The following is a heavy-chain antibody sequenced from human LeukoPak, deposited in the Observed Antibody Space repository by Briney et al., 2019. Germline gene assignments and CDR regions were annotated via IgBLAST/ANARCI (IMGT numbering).Heavy chain of an antibody. D-gene: IGHD2-21*02. J-gene: IGHJ1*01. V-gene: IGHV4-39*01. CDR1: GGSISSSSYY. Sequence: PSETLSLTCTVSGGSISSSSYYWGWIRQPPGKGLEWIGCIYYSGSTYYNPSLRSRVTISVDTSKNQFSLKLSSVTAADTAVYYCATLVVVTALSGRNVQHWGQGTLVTVSS. CDR2: IYYSGST. CDR3: ATLVVVTALSGRNVQH.